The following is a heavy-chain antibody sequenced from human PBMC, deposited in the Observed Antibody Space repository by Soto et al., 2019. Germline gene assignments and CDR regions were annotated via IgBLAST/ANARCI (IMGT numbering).Heavy chain of an antibody. J-gene: IGHJ4*02. CDR3: ATAIFGVVITDYFDY. CDR1: GFTFSSYA. Sequence: GGSLRLSCAASGFTFSSYAMSWVRQAPGKGLEWVSAISCSGGSTYYAGSAKGRFTISKDNSKNTLYLQMNSLRAEDTAVYYCATAIFGVVITDYFDYWGQGTLVTVSS. D-gene: IGHD3-3*01. V-gene: IGHV3-23*01. CDR2: ISCSGGST.